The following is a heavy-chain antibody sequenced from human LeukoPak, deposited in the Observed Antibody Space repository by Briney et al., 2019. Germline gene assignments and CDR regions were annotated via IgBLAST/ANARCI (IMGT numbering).Heavy chain of an antibody. V-gene: IGHV4-59*01. CDR3: ARLRYSSGWYINPPNYMDV. CDR1: GGSLSSYY. Sequence: SETLSLTCTVSGGSLSSYYWSWIRQPPGKGLEWIGYIYYSGNTNYNPSLKSRVTISVDTSKNQFSLKLSSVTAADTAMYYCARLRYSSGWYINPPNYMDVWGKGTTVTISS. D-gene: IGHD6-19*01. CDR2: IYYSGNT. J-gene: IGHJ6*03.